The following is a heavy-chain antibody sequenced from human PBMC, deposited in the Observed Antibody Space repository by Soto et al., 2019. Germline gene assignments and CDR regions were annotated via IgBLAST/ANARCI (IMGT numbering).Heavy chain of an antibody. V-gene: IGHV3-23*01. CDR3: AKDGFSLSVNWFDP. CDR1: GFTFSSYA. D-gene: IGHD6-19*01. CDR2: ISGGGVDT. Sequence: GGSLRLSCAVSGFTFSSYAMSWVRQAPGKGLEWVSAISGGGVDTYYADSVKGRFTISRDNSKNTLYLQMNSLRAEDTAVYYCAKDGFSLSVNWFDPWGQGTLVTVSS. J-gene: IGHJ5*02.